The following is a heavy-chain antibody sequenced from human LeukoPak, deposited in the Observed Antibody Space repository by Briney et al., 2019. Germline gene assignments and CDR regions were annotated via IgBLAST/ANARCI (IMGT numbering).Heavy chain of an antibody. J-gene: IGHJ4*02. D-gene: IGHD2-2*01. CDR1: GYTLTELS. CDR3: ATSTFYCSSTSCYVKAFDY. Sequence: ASVKVSCKVSGYTLTELSMHWVRQAPGNGLESMGGFDPEDGETIYAQKFQGRVTMTEDTSTDSAYMELSSLRSEDTAVYYCATSTFYCSSTSCYVKAFDYWGQGTLVTVSS. CDR2: FDPEDGET. V-gene: IGHV1-24*01.